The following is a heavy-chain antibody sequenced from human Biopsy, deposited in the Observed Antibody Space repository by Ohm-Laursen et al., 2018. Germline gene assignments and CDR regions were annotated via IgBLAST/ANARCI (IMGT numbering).Heavy chain of an antibody. V-gene: IGHV3-11*01. Sequence: GSLRLSCAATGLSFRDYYMTWIRQTPGKGLQWISYISSGGNTKYYADSVKGRFTISRDNAKNILYLEMTSLRAEDTALYYCAKDLKWDVSADYFDFWGQGTLVTVSS. CDR3: AKDLKWDVSADYFDF. J-gene: IGHJ4*02. CDR2: ISSGGNTK. D-gene: IGHD1-26*01. CDR1: GLSFRDYY.